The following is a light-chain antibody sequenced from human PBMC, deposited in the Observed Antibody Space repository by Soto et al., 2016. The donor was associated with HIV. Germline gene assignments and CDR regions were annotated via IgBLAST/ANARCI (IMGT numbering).Light chain of an antibody. V-gene: IGLV3-21*03. CDR1: NLGSKS. J-gene: IGLJ2*01. CDR2: DDS. Sequence: SSVLTQPPSVSVAPGKTARITCGGDNLGSKSVHWYQQKPGQAPVLVVYDDSDRPSGIPERFSGSNSGNTATLTISRVEAGDEADYYCQVWDSSSDHPVFGGGTKLTVL. CDR3: QVWDSSSDHPV.